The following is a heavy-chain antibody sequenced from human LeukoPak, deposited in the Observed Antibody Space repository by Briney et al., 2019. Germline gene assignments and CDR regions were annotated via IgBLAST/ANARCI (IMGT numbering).Heavy chain of an antibody. Sequence: GGSLRLSCTASGLTFDDHAMHWVRQVPGGGLQWVSVISWNSGYIDYVESVKGRFTISRDNPKNALYLQMNGLRPEDTAFYYCAKGYYDSSGYSSYYFHSWGQGTLVTVSS. CDR3: AKGYYDSSGYSSYYFHS. D-gene: IGHD3-22*01. CDR2: ISWNSGYI. CDR1: GLTFDDHA. V-gene: IGHV3-9*01. J-gene: IGHJ4*02.